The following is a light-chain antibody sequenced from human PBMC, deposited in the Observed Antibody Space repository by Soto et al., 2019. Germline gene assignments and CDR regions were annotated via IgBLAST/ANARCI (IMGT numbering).Light chain of an antibody. CDR1: SSDVGGYNY. J-gene: IGLJ1*01. V-gene: IGLV2-14*01. CDR3: SSYTSSSPLYV. CDR2: DVS. Sequence: QSVLTQPASVSGSPGQSITISCTGTSSDVGGYNYVSWYQQHPGKAPKLMIYDVSNRPSGVSNRFSASKSGNSASLTISLLQGEDAADYYCSSYTSSSPLYVFGAGTKLTVL.